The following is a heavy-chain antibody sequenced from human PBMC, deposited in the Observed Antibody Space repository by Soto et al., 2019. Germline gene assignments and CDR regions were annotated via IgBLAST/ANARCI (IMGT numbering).Heavy chain of an antibody. CDR1: GDIFSGYS. J-gene: IGHJ6*02. D-gene: IGHD1-26*01. V-gene: IGHV1-2*02. CDR2: INPNSGAT. Sequence: ASVKVSCKTSGDIFSGYSLHWVRQGPGQGLEWMGWINPNSGATNYAQNFQGRVTMTRDRSIRTAYVELSGLRSDDTAVYYCASDVMGPVIYFYSDMDVWGQGTTVPVSS. CDR3: ASDVMGPVIYFYSDMDV.